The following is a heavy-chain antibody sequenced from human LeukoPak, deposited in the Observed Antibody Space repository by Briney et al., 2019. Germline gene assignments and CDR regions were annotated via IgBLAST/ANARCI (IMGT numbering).Heavy chain of an antibody. CDR2: IWYDGSDK. CDR3: AKDKDYGYYMDV. V-gene: IGHV3-33*06. J-gene: IGHJ6*03. D-gene: IGHD3-16*01. CDR1: GFTFSSYG. Sequence: GGSLRLSCAASGFTFSSYGMHWVRQAPGKGLEWVAVIWYDGSDKYYADSVKGRFTISRDNSKNTLYLQMNSLRAEDTAVYYCAKDKDYGYYMDVWGKGTTVTVSS.